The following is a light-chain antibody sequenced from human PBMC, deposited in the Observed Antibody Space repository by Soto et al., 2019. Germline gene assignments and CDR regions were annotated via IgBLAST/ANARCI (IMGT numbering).Light chain of an antibody. Sequence: QSALTQSPSASGSPGQSVTISCTGTSSDVGGHNFVSWYQQHPGKAPKFLIYEVTKRPSGVPDRFSGSKSGITASLTVSGLQADDEAYYYCSAYAGNNNPVIFGGGTKVTVL. V-gene: IGLV2-8*01. CDR1: SSDVGGHNF. CDR3: SAYAGNNNPVI. J-gene: IGLJ2*01. CDR2: EVT.